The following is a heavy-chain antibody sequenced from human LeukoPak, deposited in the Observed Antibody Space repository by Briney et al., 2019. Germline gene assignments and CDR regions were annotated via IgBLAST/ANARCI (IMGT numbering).Heavy chain of an antibody. Sequence: GGSLRLSCAASGLTFSSHEMNWVRQAPGKGLEWVSYISSLSNYIYYEDSVKGRFTISRDYAKNSLYLQMNSLRAEDTAVYYCAELGITMIGGVWGKGTTVTISS. CDR1: GLTFSSHE. D-gene: IGHD3-10*02. CDR2: ISSLSNYI. CDR3: AELGITMIGGV. V-gene: IGHV3-21*05. J-gene: IGHJ6*04.